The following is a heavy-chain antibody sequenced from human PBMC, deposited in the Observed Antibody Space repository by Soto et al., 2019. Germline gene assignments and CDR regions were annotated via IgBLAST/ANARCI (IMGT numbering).Heavy chain of an antibody. CDR2: IYYSGST. Sequence: PSETMSVTWTVAGGSMCSGGYCWSSISKHPGKGLEWIGYIYYSGSTNYNPSLKSRVTISVDTSKNQFSLKLNSVTAADTAIYYCARDEEVGANLNWFDSRGQGTLVTVSS. CDR3: ARDEEVGANLNWFDS. V-gene: IGHV4-61*08. J-gene: IGHJ5*01. CDR1: GGSMCSGGYC. D-gene: IGHD1-26*01.